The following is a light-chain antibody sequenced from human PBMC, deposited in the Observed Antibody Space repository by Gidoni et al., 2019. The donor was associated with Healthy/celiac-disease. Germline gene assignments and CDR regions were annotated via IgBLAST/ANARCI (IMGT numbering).Light chain of an antibody. J-gene: IGKJ3*01. CDR3: QQRSNWPPQFT. V-gene: IGKV3-11*01. CDR2: DAS. Sequence: EIVFTHSPATLSFAPGARATLSCRASQSVSSYLAWYQQKPGQAPRLRIYDASNRATGIPARFSGSGSGTDFTLTISSLEPEDFAVYYCQQRSNWPPQFTFGPXTKVDIK. CDR1: QSVSSY.